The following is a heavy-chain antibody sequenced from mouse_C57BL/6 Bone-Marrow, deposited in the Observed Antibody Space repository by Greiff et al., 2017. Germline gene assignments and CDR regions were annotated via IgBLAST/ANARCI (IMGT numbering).Heavy chain of an antibody. V-gene: IGHV5-4*03. Sequence: EVKLMESGGGLVKPGGSLKLSCAASGFTFSSYAMSWVRQTPEKRLEWVATISDGGSYTYYPDNVKGRFTISRDNAKNNLYLQMSHLKSEDTAMYYCARVDGSSTRDYFDYWGQGTTLTVSS. D-gene: IGHD1-1*01. CDR1: GFTFSSYA. J-gene: IGHJ2*01. CDR2: ISDGGSYT. CDR3: ARVDGSSTRDYFDY.